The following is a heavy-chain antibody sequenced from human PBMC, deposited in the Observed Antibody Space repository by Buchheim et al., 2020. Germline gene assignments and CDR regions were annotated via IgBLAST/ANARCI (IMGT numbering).Heavy chain of an antibody. CDR2: LFPLSGTT. V-gene: IGHV1-69*01. Sequence: QAHLVQSGAEVKKPGSSVKVSCKASGGTFNTHAISWVRQAPGQGLEWMGGLFPLSGTTKYAQRFRDRVAFTADESTSTAHMQLSSLSTQDAAVYYCATRFVIRTVKGYYYYDLDVWGQGT. D-gene: IGHD2-15*01. CDR3: ATRFVIRTVKGYYYYDLDV. CDR1: GGTFNTHA. J-gene: IGHJ6*02.